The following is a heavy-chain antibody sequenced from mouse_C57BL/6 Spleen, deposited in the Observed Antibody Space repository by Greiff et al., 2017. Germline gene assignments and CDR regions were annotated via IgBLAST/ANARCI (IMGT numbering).Heavy chain of an antibody. D-gene: IGHD1-1*01. CDR3: ASTVVEKDWFAY. V-gene: IGHV3-6*01. CDR1: GYSITSGYY. Sequence: EVQLQESGPGLVKPSQSLSLTCSVTGYSITSGYYWNWIRQFPGNKLEWIGYISYDGSNNYNPSLKNRISITRDTSKNQFFLKLNYVTTEDTATYYCASTVVEKDWFAYWGQGTLVTVSA. J-gene: IGHJ3*01. CDR2: ISYDGSN.